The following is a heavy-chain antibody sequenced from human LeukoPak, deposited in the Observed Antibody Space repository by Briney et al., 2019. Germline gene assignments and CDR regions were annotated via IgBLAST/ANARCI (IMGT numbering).Heavy chain of an antibody. Sequence: PLETLSLTCAVYGGSFSGYYWSWIRQPPGKGLEWIGEINHSGSTNYNPSLKSRVTISVDTSKNQFSLKLSSVTAADTAVYYCATTPPTRGFDYWGQGTLVTVSS. CDR2: INHSGST. CDR3: ATTPPTRGFDY. D-gene: IGHD3-10*01. V-gene: IGHV4-34*01. CDR1: GGSFSGYY. J-gene: IGHJ4*02.